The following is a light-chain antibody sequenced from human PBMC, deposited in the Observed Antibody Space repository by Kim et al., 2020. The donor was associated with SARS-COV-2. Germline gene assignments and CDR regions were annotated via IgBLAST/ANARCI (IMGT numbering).Light chain of an antibody. Sequence: GQSITISCTGTTSDHIYYDYISWYKQRPGKAPTLIIYDVALRPSGVSNRLSGSKSGNTASLTISDLQADDEADYYCSAYVGDNSRVFGGGTQLTVL. J-gene: IGLJ2*01. CDR3: SAYVGDNSRV. V-gene: IGLV2-14*03. CDR1: TSDHIYYDY. CDR2: DVA.